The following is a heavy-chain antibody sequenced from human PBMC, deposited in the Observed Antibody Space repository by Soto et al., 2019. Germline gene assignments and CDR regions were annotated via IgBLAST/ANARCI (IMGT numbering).Heavy chain of an antibody. CDR2: ISYDGSNK. J-gene: IGHJ4*02. D-gene: IGHD3-22*01. CDR1: GFTFSSYG. V-gene: IGHV3-30*18. CDR3: AKDLFYYDSSGYSDY. Sequence: QPGGSLRLSCAASGFTFSSYGMHWVRQAPGKGLEWVAVISYDGSNKYYADSVKGRFTISRDNSKNTLYLQMNSLRAEDTAVYYCAKDLFYYDSSGYSDYWGQGALVTVSS.